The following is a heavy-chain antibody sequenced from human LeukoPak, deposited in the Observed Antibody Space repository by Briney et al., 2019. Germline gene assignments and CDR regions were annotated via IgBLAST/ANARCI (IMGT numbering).Heavy chain of an antibody. D-gene: IGHD3-22*01. Sequence: PSQTLSLTCTVSGGSISSGSYYWSWIRQPAGKGLEWIGRIYTSGSTNYNPSLKSRVTISVDTSKNQFSLKLSSVTAADTAVYYCARDWDSSGYYPYYYNYYYMDVWGKGTTVTISS. CDR3: ARDWDSSGYYPYYYNYYYMDV. CDR1: GGSISSGSYY. J-gene: IGHJ6*03. V-gene: IGHV4-61*02. CDR2: IYTSGST.